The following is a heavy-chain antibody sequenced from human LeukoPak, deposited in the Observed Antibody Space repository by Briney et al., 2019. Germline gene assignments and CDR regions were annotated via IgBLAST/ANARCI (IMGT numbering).Heavy chain of an antibody. Sequence: SVKVSCKASGGTFSSYAISWVRQAPGQGLEWMGRIIPILGIANYAQKFQGRVTITADKSTNTAYMELSSLRSEDTAVYYCARVPDSRYGMDVWGQGTTVTVSS. J-gene: IGHJ6*02. CDR3: ARVPDSRYGMDV. V-gene: IGHV1-69*04. CDR1: GGTFSSYA. CDR2: IIPILGIA. D-gene: IGHD2-21*01.